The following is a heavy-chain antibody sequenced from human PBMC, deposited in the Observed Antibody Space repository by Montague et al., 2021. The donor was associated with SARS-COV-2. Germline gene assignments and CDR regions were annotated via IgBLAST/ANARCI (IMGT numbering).Heavy chain of an antibody. V-gene: IGHV3-30*04. CDR2: ISYDGSNK. CDR3: ARVHSGSYYGFVDY. J-gene: IGHJ4*02. D-gene: IGHD1-26*01. Sequence: SLRLSCAASGFTFSSYAMHWVRQAPGKGLEWVAVISYDGSNKYYADSVKGRFTISRDNSKNTLYLQMNSLGAEDTAVYYCARVHSGSYYGFVDYWGQGTLVTVSS. CDR1: GFTFSSYA.